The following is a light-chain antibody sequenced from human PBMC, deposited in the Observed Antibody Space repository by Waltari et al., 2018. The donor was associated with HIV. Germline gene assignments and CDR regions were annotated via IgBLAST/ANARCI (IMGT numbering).Light chain of an antibody. V-gene: IGLV2-14*03. CDR1: STDVGGYNY. J-gene: IGLJ3*02. Sequence: QSALTHPASVSGSPGKSITISCTGSSTDVGGYNYVSSYQQHPGKSPRLMIYDGRTRPAGVSDRCSGSESGDTASLTISGLQPEDEADYYCESYTSTSVWVFGGGTRLTVL. CDR2: DGR. CDR3: ESYTSTSVWV.